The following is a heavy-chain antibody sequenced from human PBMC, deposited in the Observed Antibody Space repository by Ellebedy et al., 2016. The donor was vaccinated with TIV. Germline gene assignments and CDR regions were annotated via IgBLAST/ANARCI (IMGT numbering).Heavy chain of an antibody. CDR2: IWYDGSNK. CDR1: GFTVSSNY. D-gene: IGHD3-22*01. V-gene: IGHV3-33*08. CDR3: ARDSGGSSGYSPSGY. Sequence: GGSLRLXXAASGFTVSSNYMSWVRQAPGKGLEWVAVIWYDGSNKYYANSVKGRFTISRDNSKNTLYLQMNSLRAEDTAVYYCARDSGGSSGYSPSGYWGQGTLVTVSS. J-gene: IGHJ4*02.